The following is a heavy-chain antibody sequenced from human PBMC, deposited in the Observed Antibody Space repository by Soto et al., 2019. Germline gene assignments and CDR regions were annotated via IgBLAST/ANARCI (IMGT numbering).Heavy chain of an antibody. CDR1: GYTFTSYP. V-gene: IGHV1-3*01. Sequence: GASVKVSCKASGYTFTSYPMHWVRQAPGQRLEWMGWINADSGYTKSSQNFQGRVTISRDTSASTAYMELSSLRSEDTAVYYCATGTFGGNDFGHWGQGTLVTVSS. CDR2: INADSGYT. D-gene: IGHD3-16*01. J-gene: IGHJ4*02. CDR3: ATGTFGGNDFGH.